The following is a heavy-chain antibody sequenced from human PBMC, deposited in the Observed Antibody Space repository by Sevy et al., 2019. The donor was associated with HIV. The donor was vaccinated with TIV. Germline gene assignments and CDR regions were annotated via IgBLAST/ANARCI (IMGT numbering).Heavy chain of an antibody. CDR2: ISGSGVST. CDR1: GFTFSSYD. D-gene: IGHD6-25*01. J-gene: IGHJ3*02. CDR3: AKSRGGFDALDI. V-gene: IGHV3-23*01. Sequence: GSLRLSCAASGFTFSSYDMSWVRQAPGKGLEWVSVISGSGVSTHYADSVKGRFTISRDNSKNTLYLQLNSLRAEDTAVYYCAKSRGGFDALDIWGQGTMVTVSS.